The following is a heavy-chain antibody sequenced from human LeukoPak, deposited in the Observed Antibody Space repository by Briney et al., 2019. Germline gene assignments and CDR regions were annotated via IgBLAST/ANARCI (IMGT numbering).Heavy chain of an antibody. Sequence: PSETLSLTCTVSGGSISSYYWSWIRQPPGKGLEWIGCIYYSGSTNYNPSLKSRVTISVDTSKNQFSLKLSSVTAADTAVYYCARQGRDGYNRPYFDYWGQGTLVTVSS. V-gene: IGHV4-59*08. D-gene: IGHD5-24*01. J-gene: IGHJ4*02. CDR3: ARQGRDGYNRPYFDY. CDR2: IYYSGST. CDR1: GGSISSYY.